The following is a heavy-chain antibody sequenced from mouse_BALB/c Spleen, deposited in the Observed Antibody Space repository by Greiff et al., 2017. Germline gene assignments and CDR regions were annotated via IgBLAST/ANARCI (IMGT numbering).Heavy chain of an antibody. Sequence: VQRVESGPELKKPGETVKISCKASGYTFTNYGMNWVKQAPGKGLKWMGWINTYTGEPTYADDFKGRFAFSLETSASTAYLQINNLKNEDTATYFCARSYGSSPYYYAMDYWGQGTSVTVSS. J-gene: IGHJ4*01. CDR1: GYTFTNYG. D-gene: IGHD1-1*01. CDR3: ARSYGSSPYYYAMDY. V-gene: IGHV9-3-1*01. CDR2: INTYTGEP.